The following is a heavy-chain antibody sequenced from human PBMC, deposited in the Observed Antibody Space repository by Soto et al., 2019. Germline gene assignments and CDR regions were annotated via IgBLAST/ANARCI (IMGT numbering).Heavy chain of an antibody. J-gene: IGHJ3*02. CDR3: ARDWSNSLNLYYEFWSGYSPDAFDI. CDR1: GYTFINYG. V-gene: IGHV1-18*01. Sequence: PSVKVSCKASGYTFINYGSSWVRQSPRQKNEWMGWISAYNGNTNYAQKLQGRVTMTTDTSTSTAYMELRSLRSDDTAVYYCARDWSNSLNLYYEFWSGYSPDAFDIWGQGTMVTVS. CDR2: ISAYNGNT. D-gene: IGHD3-3*01.